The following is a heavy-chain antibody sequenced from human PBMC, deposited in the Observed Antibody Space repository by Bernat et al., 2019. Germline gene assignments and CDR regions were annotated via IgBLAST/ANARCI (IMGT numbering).Heavy chain of an antibody. V-gene: IGHV3-66*04. D-gene: IGHD3-3*01. CDR1: GFTVSSNY. J-gene: IGHJ5*02. CDR3: ARQDDFWSGFVV. CDR2: IYSDGST. Sequence: EVQLVESGGALVQPGGSLRLSCAASGFTVSSNYMSWVRQAPGKGLEWVSTIYSDGSTYYADSVKGRFVSSRDNSKNTLFLHMSSLRADDMALYYCARQDDFWSGFVVWCQGTRVT.